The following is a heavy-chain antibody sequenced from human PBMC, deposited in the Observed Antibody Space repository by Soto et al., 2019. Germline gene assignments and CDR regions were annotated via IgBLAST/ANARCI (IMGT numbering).Heavy chain of an antibody. J-gene: IGHJ4*02. CDR3: ARGVDTAMVPYSFDY. V-gene: IGHV1-18*01. D-gene: IGHD5-18*01. CDR1: GYSFNTYG. Sequence: QVQLVQSGVEVKKPGASVKVSCKASGYSFNTYGISWVRLAPGQGLEWMGWISGYNGNRNYAQKLQGRVTVTADTSTSTAYMERRSLRSDDTAVYYCARGVDTAMVPYSFDYWGQGTLVTVSS. CDR2: ISGYNGNR.